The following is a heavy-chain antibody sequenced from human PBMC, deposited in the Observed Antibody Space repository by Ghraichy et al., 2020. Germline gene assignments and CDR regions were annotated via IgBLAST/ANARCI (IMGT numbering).Heavy chain of an antibody. Sequence: SETLSLTCTVSGGSISSYYWSWIRQPPGKGLEWIGYIYYSGSTNYNPSLKSRVTISVDTSKNQFSLKLSSVTAADTAVYYCARQRSGYDYEEKRYFDYWGQGTLVTVSS. J-gene: IGHJ4*02. CDR3: ARQRSGYDYEEKRYFDY. CDR1: GGSISSYY. D-gene: IGHD5-12*01. CDR2: IYYSGST. V-gene: IGHV4-59*08.